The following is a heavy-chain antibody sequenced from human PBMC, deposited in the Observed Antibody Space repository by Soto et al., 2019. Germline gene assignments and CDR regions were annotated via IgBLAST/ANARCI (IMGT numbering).Heavy chain of an antibody. J-gene: IGHJ4*02. CDR3: ARDASGWVFDY. D-gene: IGHD6-19*01. V-gene: IGHV4-59*01. CDR1: GGSISSYY. CDR2: IYYSGST. Sequence: SETLSLTCTVSGGSISSYYWSWIRQPPGKGLEWIGYIYYSGSTNYNPSLKSRVTISVDTSKNQFSLKLSSVTAADTAVYYCARDASGWVFDYWGQGTLVTVSS.